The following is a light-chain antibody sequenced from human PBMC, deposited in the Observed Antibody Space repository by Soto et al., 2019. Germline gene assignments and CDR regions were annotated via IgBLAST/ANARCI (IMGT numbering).Light chain of an antibody. J-gene: IGLJ2*01. V-gene: IGLV1-40*01. CDR3: QSYDNRHVV. CDR1: SSNIGTGYD. Sequence: VVTQPPSVSGAPGQRVTISCTGSSSNIGTGYDVHWYQQLPGTAPKLLIYDNSNRPSGVPDRFSGSKSDTSASLAITGLQAEDEADYYCQSYDNRHVVFGGGTKVTVL. CDR2: DNS.